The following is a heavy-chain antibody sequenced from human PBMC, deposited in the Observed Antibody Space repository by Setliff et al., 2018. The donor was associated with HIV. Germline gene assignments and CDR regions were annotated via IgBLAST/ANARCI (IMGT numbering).Heavy chain of an antibody. Sequence: AGESLKISCKGSGYSFTSYWIGWVRQMPGKGLEWMGIIYPGDSDTRYSPSFKDQVTISADKSISTAYLQWSSLKASDTAMYYCARRDPNYGNYDFDYWGQGTQVTVS. CDR2: IYPGDSDT. CDR1: GYSFTSYW. V-gene: IGHV5-51*01. D-gene: IGHD4-17*01. J-gene: IGHJ4*02. CDR3: ARRDPNYGNYDFDY.